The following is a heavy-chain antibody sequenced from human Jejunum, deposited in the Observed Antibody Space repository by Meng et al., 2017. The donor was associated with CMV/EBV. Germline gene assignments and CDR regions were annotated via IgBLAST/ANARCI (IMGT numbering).Heavy chain of an antibody. Sequence: QVQLVQSGADVKNPGASMKVSCKSSGGSVNNYAFNWVRQAPGQGLEWMGGIIAIFKTPNYAQKFQGRLTITADESTGTSYMELTSLTSEDTAVYYCARGFLNGYQPFDYWGQGTLVTVSS. J-gene: IGHJ4*02. CDR3: ARGFLNGYQPFDY. V-gene: IGHV1-69*01. CDR2: IIAIFKTP. CDR1: GGSVNNYA. D-gene: IGHD5-24*01.